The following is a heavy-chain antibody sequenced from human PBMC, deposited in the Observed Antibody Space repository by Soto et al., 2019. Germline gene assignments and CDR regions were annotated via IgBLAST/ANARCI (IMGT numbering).Heavy chain of an antibody. CDR3: ARRGYCSGGSCYDGLDY. V-gene: IGHV5-51*01. Sequence: GESLKISCKGSGYSFTSYWIGWVRQMPGKGLEWMGIIYPGDSDTRYSPSFQGQVTISADKSISTAYLQWSSLKASDTAMYYCARRGYCSGGSCYDGLDYWGQGTLVTVSS. CDR1: GYSFTSYW. CDR2: IYPGDSDT. J-gene: IGHJ4*02. D-gene: IGHD2-15*01.